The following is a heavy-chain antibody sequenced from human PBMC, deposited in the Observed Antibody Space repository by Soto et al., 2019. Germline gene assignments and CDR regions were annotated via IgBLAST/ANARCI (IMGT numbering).Heavy chain of an antibody. CDR2: INVRGGNT. CDR3: ATSLGREFATGDY. J-gene: IGHJ4*02. V-gene: IGHV1-46*02. Sequence: ASVKVSCKTSGYTLNNYYIHWARQAPGQGLQWMGMINVRGGNTFYAQEFQVRVARTSDTSASTVYMELNGLTSDDTAVYYCATSLGREFATGDYWGQGSLVTVSS. CDR1: GYTLNNYY. D-gene: IGHD2-15*01.